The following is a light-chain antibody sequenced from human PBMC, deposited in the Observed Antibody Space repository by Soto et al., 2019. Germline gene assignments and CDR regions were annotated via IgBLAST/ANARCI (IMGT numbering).Light chain of an antibody. V-gene: IGKV1-5*01. Sequence: IQMPHAPSTLSASVGDRVTITCRASQSISTWLAWYQQKPGKAPKLLIYDASSLESGVPSRFSGSGSGTEFSFSVTSLQSEDFAVYYCQQYDQWPITFGQGTRLEIK. CDR3: QQYDQWPIT. CDR1: QSISTW. CDR2: DAS. J-gene: IGKJ5*01.